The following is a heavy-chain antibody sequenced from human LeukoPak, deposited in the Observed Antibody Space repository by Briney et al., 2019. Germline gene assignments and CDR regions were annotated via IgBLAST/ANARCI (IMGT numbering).Heavy chain of an antibody. CDR2: IRYDGSNK. CDR1: GFTFSSYG. CDR3: AKTDRLATGVVVPAAMRLGAFDI. D-gene: IGHD2-2*01. V-gene: IGHV3-30*02. J-gene: IGHJ3*02. Sequence: GGSLRLSCAASGFTFSSYGMHWVRQAPGKGVEWVAFIRYDGSNKYYADSVKGRFTISRDNSKNTLYLQMNSLRAEDTAVYYCAKTDRLATGVVVPAAMRLGAFDIWGQGTMVTVSS.